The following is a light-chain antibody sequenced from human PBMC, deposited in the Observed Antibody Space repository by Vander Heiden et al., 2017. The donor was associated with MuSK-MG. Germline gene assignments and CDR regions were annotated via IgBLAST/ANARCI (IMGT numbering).Light chain of an antibody. V-gene: IGLV3-1*01. CDR1: RLGNKY. Sequence: SYELTQPPSVSVSPGQTATITCAGARLGNKYASWYQQKPGQSPVLIIFQDTKRPSAIPERFSGSNSGNTATLTISGTQTMAEADFYCQAWDSSSAVFGGGTKLTVL. CDR3: QAWDSSSAV. J-gene: IGLJ2*01. CDR2: QDT.